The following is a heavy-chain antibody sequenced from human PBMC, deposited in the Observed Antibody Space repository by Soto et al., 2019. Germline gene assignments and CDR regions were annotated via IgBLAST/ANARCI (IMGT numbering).Heavy chain of an antibody. J-gene: IGHJ4*02. CDR3: ARSRSGAVADSFDF. Sequence: GGSLRLSCAASGFTFRSYAIHWVRQAPGKGLEWVAVISRDGSNKYYVDSVKGRFTISRDNSKDTVYLQMNSLRDEDSAMFYCARSRSGAVADSFDFWGQGXLVT. D-gene: IGHD3-10*01. CDR1: GFTFRSYA. V-gene: IGHV3-30*04. CDR2: ISRDGSNK.